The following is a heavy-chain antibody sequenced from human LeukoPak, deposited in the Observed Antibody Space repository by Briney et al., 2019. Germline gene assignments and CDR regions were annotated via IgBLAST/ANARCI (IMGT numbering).Heavy chain of an antibody. Sequence: GGSLRLSCAASGFTFSSYAMSWVRQAPGKGLEWVSTISGSGDSTYYADSVKGRFTISRDNAKNSLYLQMNSLRAEDTAVYYCARVSITMIVVGDYWGQGTLVTVSS. J-gene: IGHJ4*02. CDR3: ARVSITMIVVGDY. CDR2: ISGSGDST. V-gene: IGHV3-23*01. CDR1: GFTFSSYA. D-gene: IGHD3-22*01.